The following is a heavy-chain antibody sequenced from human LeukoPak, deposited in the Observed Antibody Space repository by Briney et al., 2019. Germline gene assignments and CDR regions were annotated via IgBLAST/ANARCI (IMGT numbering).Heavy chain of an antibody. Sequence: GGSLRLSCAASGFTFSNYGMHWVRQAPGKGLEWVAVIWSDGVNRYYADSVKGRFTFSRDNSKNTLSLQMNSLRAEDTALYYCVKERSPFDAFDIWGQGTMVTVSS. CDR2: IWSDGVNR. CDR1: GFTFSNYG. V-gene: IGHV3-33*06. J-gene: IGHJ3*02. CDR3: VKERSPFDAFDI.